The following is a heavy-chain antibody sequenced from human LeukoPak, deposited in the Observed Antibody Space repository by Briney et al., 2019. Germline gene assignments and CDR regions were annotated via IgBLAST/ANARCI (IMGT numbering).Heavy chain of an antibody. CDR2: IKQDGSEK. CDR3: ASVPGITRYFDY. J-gene: IGHJ4*01. D-gene: IGHD1/OR15-1a*01. V-gene: IGHV3-7*01. Sequence: GGSLRLSCARSLDSGFTFNTYWMSWARQAPGKGLEWVASIKQDGSEKYYVDSVKGRFTISRDNAKNSLYLQMNSLRAEDTAVYYCASVPGITRYFDYWGHGTLVTVSS. CDR1: GFTFNTYW.